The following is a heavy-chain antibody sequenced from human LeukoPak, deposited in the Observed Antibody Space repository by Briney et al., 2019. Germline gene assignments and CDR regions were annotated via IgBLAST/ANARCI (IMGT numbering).Heavy chain of an antibody. CDR2: INCDDGST. CDR3: ARAPRNSSTMLDF. J-gene: IGHJ4*02. V-gene: IGHV1-46*01. CDR1: GYTFTICC. Sequence: ASVKVSCKSSGYTFTICCIQWVRQAHGQGLEWMGLINCDDGSTAYAPKFQGRVIMTRDTSTSTAYMDLSSLRSDDTAVYHCARAPRNSSTMLDFWGQGTLVSVSS. D-gene: IGHD6-13*01.